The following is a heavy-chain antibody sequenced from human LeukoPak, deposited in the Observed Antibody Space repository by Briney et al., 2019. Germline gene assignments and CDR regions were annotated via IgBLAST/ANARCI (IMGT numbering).Heavy chain of an antibody. Sequence: ASVKVSCKASGYTFTGYYMHWVRQAPAQGLEWMGRINPNSGSTNYAQRFQGRVTMTRDTSISTANMELSRLRSDDTAVYYCAHPGSQAVAGMGHYYYIDVWGKGTTVTVSS. CDR3: AHPGSQAVAGMGHYYYIDV. CDR2: INPNSGST. V-gene: IGHV1-2*06. CDR1: GYTFTGYY. J-gene: IGHJ6*03. D-gene: IGHD6-19*01.